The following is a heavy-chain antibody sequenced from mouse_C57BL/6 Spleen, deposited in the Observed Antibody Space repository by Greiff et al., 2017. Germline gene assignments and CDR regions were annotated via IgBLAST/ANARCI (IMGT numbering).Heavy chain of an antibody. V-gene: IGHV5-9-1*02. Sequence: EVKLVESGDGLVKPGGSLKLSCAASGFTFSSYAMSWVRQTPEKRLEWVAYISRGGDYIYYAATVKGRFPISRDNTGNTLELQMSSLKTEDTAMYYCTREGGYYGSSCPFAYWGQGTLVTVSA. J-gene: IGHJ3*01. CDR1: GFTFSSYA. CDR2: ISRGGDYI. D-gene: IGHD1-1*01. CDR3: TREGGYYGSSCPFAY.